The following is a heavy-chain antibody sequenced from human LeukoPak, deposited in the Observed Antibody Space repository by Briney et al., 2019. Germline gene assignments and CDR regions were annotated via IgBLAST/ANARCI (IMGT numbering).Heavy chain of an antibody. D-gene: IGHD6-19*01. CDR1: GFIFSNYS. CDR2: IRNDGSMK. J-gene: IGHJ4*02. V-gene: IGHV3-30*02. CDR3: ARGLEAAGV. Sequence: GGSLRLSCAASGFIFSNYSMHWVRQTPAKGLEWVAFIRNDGSMKYYADSVKGRFTISRDNSKNTLYLQMNNLRTEDMAVYYCARGLEAAGVWGQGTLVTVSS.